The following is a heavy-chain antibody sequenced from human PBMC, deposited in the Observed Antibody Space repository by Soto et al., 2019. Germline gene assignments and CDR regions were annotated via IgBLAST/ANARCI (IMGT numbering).Heavy chain of an antibody. CDR3: AYSSGWYRHDV. CDR1: GDSISSPKW. J-gene: IGHJ3*01. Sequence: QVQLQESGPGLVKPSGTLSVTCAVSGDSISSPKWWTWLRQPPGKGLEWIGDLLHSGTSNYNPSLKSRVILLVDKSQNQFSLSLTSVTAADTAIYFCAYSSGWYRHDVWGQGSSVSVSS. CDR2: LLHSGTS. D-gene: IGHD6-19*01. V-gene: IGHV4-4*02.